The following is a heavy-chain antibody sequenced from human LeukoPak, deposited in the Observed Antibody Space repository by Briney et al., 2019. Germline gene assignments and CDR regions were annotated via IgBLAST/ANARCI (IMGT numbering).Heavy chain of an antibody. D-gene: IGHD4-11*01. J-gene: IGHJ4*02. CDR1: GFTFSSYA. Sequence: GRSLRLSCAASGFTFSSYAMHWVRQAPGKGLEWVAFIRYDGSNKYYADSVKGRFTISRDNSKNTLYLQMNSLRAEDTAEYFCAGTTDYSSFLAFWGQGTLVTVSS. CDR2: IRYDGSNK. V-gene: IGHV3-30*04. CDR3: AGTTDYSSFLAF.